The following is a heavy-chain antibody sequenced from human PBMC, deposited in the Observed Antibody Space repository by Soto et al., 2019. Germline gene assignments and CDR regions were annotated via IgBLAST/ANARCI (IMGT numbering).Heavy chain of an antibody. CDR3: ARLSRCGYNPHYFDY. CDR1: GGTFSSYA. Sequence: VASVKVSCKASGGTFSSYAISWVRQAPGQGLEWMGGIIPIFGTANYAQKFQGRVTITADESTSTAYMELSSLRSEDTTVYYCARLSRCGYNPHYFDYWGHGPLVTVSS. J-gene: IGHJ4*01. V-gene: IGHV1-69*13. CDR2: IIPIFGTA. D-gene: IGHD5-12*01.